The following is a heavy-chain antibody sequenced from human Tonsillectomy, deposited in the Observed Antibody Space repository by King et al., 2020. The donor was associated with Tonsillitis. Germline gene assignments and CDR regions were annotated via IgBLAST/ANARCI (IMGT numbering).Heavy chain of an antibody. J-gene: IGHJ4*02. CDR3: ARGWGALTY. CDR2: INAGNGNT. CDR1: GYTFTTYA. Sequence: QLVQSGAEVKKPGASVKISCKASGYTFTTYAIHWVRQAPGQRLEWMGWINAGNGNTKYSPKFQGRVTITRDTSANTAYLDLSSLRSEDTAIYYCARGWGALTYWGQGTLVTVSS. V-gene: IGHV1-3*01. D-gene: IGHD1-26*01.